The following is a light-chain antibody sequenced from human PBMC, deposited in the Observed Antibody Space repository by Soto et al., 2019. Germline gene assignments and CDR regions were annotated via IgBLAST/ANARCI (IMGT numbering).Light chain of an antibody. CDR1: QTISSW. Sequence: DIQITQSPSTLSGSVGDRVTITCRASQTISSWLAWYQQKPGKAPKLLIYAASTLQSGVPSRLSGSGAGTDCTRTLSSVQPEDVETDYCQQIYSIPVTFGQGTKVDIK. V-gene: IGKV1-39*01. CDR2: AAS. CDR3: QQIYSIPVT. J-gene: IGKJ1*01.